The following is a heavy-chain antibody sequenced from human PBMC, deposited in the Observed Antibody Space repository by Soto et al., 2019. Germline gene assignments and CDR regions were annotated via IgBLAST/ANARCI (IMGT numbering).Heavy chain of an antibody. J-gene: IGHJ4*02. V-gene: IGHV1-69*13. D-gene: IGHD2-15*01. CDR2: IIPIFGTA. CDR3: ARENCSGSSCYARPDY. CDR1: RGTFSSYA. Sequence: GSSGQVSCKASRGTFSSYAISWVRQAPGQGLQWMGGIIPIFGTANYAQKFQGRVTITADESTSTAYMELSSLRSEDTAVYYCARENCSGSSCYARPDYWGPGTLVTVSS.